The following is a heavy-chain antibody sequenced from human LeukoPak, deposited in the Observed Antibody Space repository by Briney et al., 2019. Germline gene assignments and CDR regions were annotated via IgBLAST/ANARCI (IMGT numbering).Heavy chain of an antibody. CDR1: GFTFSSYG. Sequence: PGGSLRLSCAASGFTFSSYGMNWVRQAPGKGLEWVSSISSSSSYIYYADSVKGRFTISRDNAKNSLYLQMNSLRAEDTAVYYCARIPSGYDFDFEFDYWGQGTLVTVSS. J-gene: IGHJ4*02. CDR3: ARIPSGYDFDFEFDY. CDR2: ISSSSSYI. D-gene: IGHD5-12*01. V-gene: IGHV3-21*01.